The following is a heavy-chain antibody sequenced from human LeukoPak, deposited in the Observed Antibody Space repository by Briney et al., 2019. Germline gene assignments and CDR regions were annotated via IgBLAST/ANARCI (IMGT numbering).Heavy chain of an antibody. CDR1: GGSISSGDYY. CDR2: IYYSGST. V-gene: IGHV4-30-4*08. J-gene: IGHJ4*02. CDR3: ARGNNYGGNSYYFDY. D-gene: IGHD4-23*01. Sequence: SQTLSLTCTVSGGSISSGDYYWSWIRQPPGKGLEWIGYIYYSGSTYYNPSLKSRVTISVDTSKNQFSLKLSSVTAADTAVYYCARGNNYGGNSYYFDYWGQGTLVPVSS.